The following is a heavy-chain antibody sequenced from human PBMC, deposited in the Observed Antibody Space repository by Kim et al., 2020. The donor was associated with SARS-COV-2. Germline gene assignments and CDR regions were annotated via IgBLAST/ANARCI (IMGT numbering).Heavy chain of an antibody. V-gene: IGHV3-74*01. CDR1: VFTFSSYW. Sequence: GGSLRLSCAASVFTFSSYWMHWVRQPPGKGLVWVSRISTDGSSTSYADSVKGRFAISRDNAKNTLYLQMNSLRAEDTAVYYCARERVGLGVTKDYWGQGTLVTVSS. CDR3: ARERVGLGVTKDY. CDR2: ISTDGSST. J-gene: IGHJ4*02. D-gene: IGHD4-17*01.